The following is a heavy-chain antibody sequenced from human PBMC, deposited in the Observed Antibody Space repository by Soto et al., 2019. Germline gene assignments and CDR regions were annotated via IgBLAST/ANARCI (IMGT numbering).Heavy chain of an antibody. CDR2: IDPSDSYT. Sequence: CKGSGYNFAGYWIAWVRQMPGKGLEWMGRIDPSDSYTKYSPSFQGHVTISADKSISTAYLQWSSLKASDTAMYYCARGTVTTDYYYGMDVWGQGTTVTVSS. D-gene: IGHD4-4*01. V-gene: IGHV5-10-1*01. CDR1: GYNFAGYW. J-gene: IGHJ6*02. CDR3: ARGTVTTDYYYGMDV.